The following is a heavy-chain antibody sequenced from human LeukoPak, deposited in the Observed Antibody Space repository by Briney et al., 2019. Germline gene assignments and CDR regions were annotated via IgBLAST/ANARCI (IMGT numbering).Heavy chain of an antibody. V-gene: IGHV4-30-2*01. CDR2: IYHSGST. CDR3: ARGGTAFDI. D-gene: IGHD1-26*01. J-gene: IGHJ3*02. Sequence: SETLSLTCAVSGGSISSGHSSWNWFRQPPGKGLEWIGYIYHSGSTYYNPSLKSRVAISVDKSKNQFSLKLRSVTAADTALYYCARGGTAFDIWGQGTMVTVSS. CDR1: GGSISSGHSS.